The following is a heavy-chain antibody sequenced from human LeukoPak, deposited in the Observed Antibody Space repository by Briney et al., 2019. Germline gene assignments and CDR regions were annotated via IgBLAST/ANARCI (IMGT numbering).Heavy chain of an antibody. D-gene: IGHD1-1*01. Sequence: GASVKVSCKASGYTFNSYAINWVRQAPGQGLEWMGWISTYTGYTNYAQKLQGRVTMTTATSTGTAYMELRSLRSDDTAFYYCARGTTGSHDAFDIRGQGTMVTVSS. CDR1: GYTFNSYA. J-gene: IGHJ3*02. CDR2: ISTYTGYT. V-gene: IGHV1-18*01. CDR3: ARGTTGSHDAFDI.